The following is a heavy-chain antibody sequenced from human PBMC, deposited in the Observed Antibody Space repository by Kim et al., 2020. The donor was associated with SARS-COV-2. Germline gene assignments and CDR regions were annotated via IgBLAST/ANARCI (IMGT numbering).Heavy chain of an antibody. V-gene: IGHV3-53*01. D-gene: IGHD3-10*01. Sequence: SWKSRFTISRDSSKNTLYLQMNSLRAEDTAVYYCARVLGPGPLWFGELVYWDQGTLVTVSS. CDR3: ARVLGPGPLWFGELVY. J-gene: IGHJ4*02.